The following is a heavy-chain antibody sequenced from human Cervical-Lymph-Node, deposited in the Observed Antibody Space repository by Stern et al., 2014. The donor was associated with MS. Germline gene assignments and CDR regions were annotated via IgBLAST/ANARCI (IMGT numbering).Heavy chain of an antibody. D-gene: IGHD3-10*01. Sequence: QVQLQQWGAGLLKPSETLSLTCAVSGGSFSGNNWSWIRQPPGKGLEWIGEINYSGSANYKPSLQSRVNILIDTSKNQFSLKLTSVTAADTAVYYCAREGRSYSGSGTHYREHDYFDYWGQGALVTVSS. CDR2: INYSGSA. CDR1: GGSFSGNN. V-gene: IGHV4-34*01. CDR3: AREGRSYSGSGTHYREHDYFDY. J-gene: IGHJ4*02.